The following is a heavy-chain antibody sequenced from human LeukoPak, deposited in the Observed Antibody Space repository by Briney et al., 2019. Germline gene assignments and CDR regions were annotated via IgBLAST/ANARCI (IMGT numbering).Heavy chain of an antibody. V-gene: IGHV3-66*01. CDR1: GFTVSSNY. CDR2: IYSGGRT. D-gene: IGHD3-10*01. CDR3: AGGSEFRTFFGY. Sequence: GGSLRLSCAASGFTVSSNYMSWVRQAPGKGLEWVSVIYSGGRTYYADSVKGRFTISRDNSKNTLYLQMNSLRAEDTAVYYCAGGSEFRTFFGYWGQGTLVTVSS. J-gene: IGHJ4*02.